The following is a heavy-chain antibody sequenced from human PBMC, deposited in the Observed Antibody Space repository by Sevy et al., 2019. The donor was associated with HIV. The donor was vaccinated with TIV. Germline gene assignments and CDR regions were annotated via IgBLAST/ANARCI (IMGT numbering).Heavy chain of an antibody. J-gene: IGHJ2*01. CDR2: MSSSGTTI. D-gene: IGHD3-22*01. CDR3: LTDEGYDSNANSPFYFDL. V-gene: IGHV3-11*01. Sequence: GGSLRLSCAASGFTFSDYYMSWIRQVPGKGLEWLSYMSSSGTTINYADSVKGRFTISRDNAKKCLYLHMNSLRAEDSAVYYCLTDEGYDSNANSPFYFDLWGRGTLVTVSS. CDR1: GFTFSDYY.